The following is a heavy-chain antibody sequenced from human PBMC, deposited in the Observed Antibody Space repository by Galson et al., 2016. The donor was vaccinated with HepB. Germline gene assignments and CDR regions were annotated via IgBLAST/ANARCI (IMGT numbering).Heavy chain of an antibody. CDR3: ARGRLDFFDWGGGWFDP. Sequence: SVKVSCKASGYTFTSYYMHWVRQAPGQGLEWMGIINPSGGSTSYAQKFQGRVTMTRDTSTSTVYMELSSLRAEDTAIYYCARGRLDFFDWGGGWFDPWGQGTLVTVSS. D-gene: IGHD3-9*01. CDR1: GYTFTSYY. J-gene: IGHJ5*02. CDR2: INPSGGST. V-gene: IGHV1-46*01.